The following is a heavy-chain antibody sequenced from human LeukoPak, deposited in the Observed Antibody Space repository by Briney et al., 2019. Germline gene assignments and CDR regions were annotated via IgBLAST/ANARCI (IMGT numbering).Heavy chain of an antibody. Sequence: PSETLSLTCTVSGGSISSYYWSWIRQPPGKGLEWIGYIYYSGSTNYNPSLKSRVTISVVTSKNQFSLKLSSVTAADTAVYYCAREAAIAGDEDAFDIWGQGTMVTVSS. V-gene: IGHV4-59*01. J-gene: IGHJ3*02. CDR1: GGSISSYY. CDR2: IYYSGST. CDR3: AREAAIAGDEDAFDI. D-gene: IGHD6-13*01.